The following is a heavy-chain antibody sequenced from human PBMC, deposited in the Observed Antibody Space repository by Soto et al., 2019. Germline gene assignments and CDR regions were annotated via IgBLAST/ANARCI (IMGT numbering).Heavy chain of an antibody. CDR2: IGGTGGHT. D-gene: IGHD2-21*01. Sequence: HPGGSLRLSCAASGFTLNTYAMNWVRQAPGKGLEWVSSIGGTGGHTYYADSVKGRFTISRDSSKNTLYLQMDSLRVEDTAVYYCSMWSTYFSHDPFDFSAQGTTVPVSS. V-gene: IGHV3-23*01. CDR1: GFTLNTYA. CDR3: SMWSTYFSHDPFDF. J-gene: IGHJ3*01.